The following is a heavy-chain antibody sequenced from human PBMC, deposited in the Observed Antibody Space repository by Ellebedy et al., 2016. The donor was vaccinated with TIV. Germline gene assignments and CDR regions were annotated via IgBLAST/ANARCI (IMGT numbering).Heavy chain of an antibody. CDR1: GFTFSIYA. J-gene: IGHJ4*02. D-gene: IGHD1-1*01. CDR2: ISGSGDST. V-gene: IGHV3-23*01. Sequence: GESLKISCAGSGFTFSIYAMSWVGQAPGKGLEWVSLISGSGDSTYFADSVKGRFTISRDNSKNTLYLQMSSLRAEDTAVYYCVGRAYNWNDFSLFDYWGQGTLVTVSS. CDR3: VGRAYNWNDFSLFDY.